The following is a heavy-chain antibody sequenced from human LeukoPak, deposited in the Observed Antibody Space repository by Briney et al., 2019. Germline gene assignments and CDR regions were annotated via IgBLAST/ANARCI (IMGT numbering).Heavy chain of an antibody. CDR1: GFTFSSHW. CDR3: ARDLSGIAGYTYGRGIDY. J-gene: IGHJ4*02. D-gene: IGHD5-18*01. Sequence: GGSLRLSCAASGFTFSSHWMSWVRQAPGKGLEWVANIKKDGSEKYYVAAVKGRFTISRDNAKTSLYLQMNSLRAEDTAVYYCARDLSGIAGYTYGRGIDYWGQGTLVTVSS. V-gene: IGHV3-7*01. CDR2: IKKDGSEK.